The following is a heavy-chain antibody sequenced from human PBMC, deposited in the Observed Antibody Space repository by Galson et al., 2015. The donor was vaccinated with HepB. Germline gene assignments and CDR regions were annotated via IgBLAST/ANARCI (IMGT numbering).Heavy chain of an antibody. CDR3: ARGYCSSTSCHDSDY. J-gene: IGHJ4*02. V-gene: IGHV1-2*02. CDR1: GYTFTGYF. Sequence: SVKVSCKASGYTFTGYFIHWVRQAPGQGLEWMGWINPKSGGTNYVQKFQGRVTMTRDTSIRTAYMELSRLRSDDTAVYYCARGYCSSTSCHDSDYWGEGTLVTVSS. CDR2: INPKSGGT. D-gene: IGHD2-2*01.